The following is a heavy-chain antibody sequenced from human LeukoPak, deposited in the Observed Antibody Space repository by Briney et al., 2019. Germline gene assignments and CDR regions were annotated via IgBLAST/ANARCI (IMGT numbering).Heavy chain of an antibody. CDR1: GFTFSDYS. CDR3: AKVGSSWDFDY. V-gene: IGHV3-21*01. J-gene: IGHJ4*02. CDR2: ISSSSPYI. D-gene: IGHD6-13*01. Sequence: GGCLRLSCAASGFTFSDYSMNWVRQAPGKGLEWVASISSSSPYIYYTDSVKGRFTISRDNAKNSLYLQMNSLRAEDTAVYYCAKVGSSWDFDYWGQGTLVAVSS.